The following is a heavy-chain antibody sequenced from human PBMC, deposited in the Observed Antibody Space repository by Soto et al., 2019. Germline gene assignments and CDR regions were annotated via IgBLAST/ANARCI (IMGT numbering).Heavy chain of an antibody. CDR2: IGGSGRNT. D-gene: IGHD1-26*01. V-gene: IGHV3-23*01. Sequence: GGSLRLSCAASGFMFSRSGMTWVRQAPGMRLESVAGIGGSGRNTYYADSVKGRFTISRDNSKNTLYLQMNSLRAEDTAVYYCAKDPEWELPKYYFDYWGQGTLVTVSS. J-gene: IGHJ4*02. CDR3: AKDPEWELPKYYFDY. CDR1: GFMFSRSG.